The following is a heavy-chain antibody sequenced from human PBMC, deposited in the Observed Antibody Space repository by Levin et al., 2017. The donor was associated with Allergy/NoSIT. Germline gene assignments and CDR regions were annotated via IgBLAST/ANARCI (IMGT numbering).Heavy chain of an antibody. Sequence: GGSLRLSCAASGFTFSSYEMNWVRQAPGKGLEWVSYISSSGSTIYYADSVKGRFTISRDNAKNSLYLQMNSLRAEDTAVYYCARQYYGSGSYYNAGWFDPWGQGTLVTVSS. D-gene: IGHD3-10*01. CDR1: GFTFSSYE. J-gene: IGHJ5*02. CDR2: ISSSGSTI. CDR3: ARQYYGSGSYYNAGWFDP. V-gene: IGHV3-48*03.